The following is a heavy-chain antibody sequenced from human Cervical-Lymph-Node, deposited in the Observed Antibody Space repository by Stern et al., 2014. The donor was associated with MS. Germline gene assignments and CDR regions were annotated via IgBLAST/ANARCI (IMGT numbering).Heavy chain of an antibody. CDR3: ARDLSGFDAFDI. CDR2: INAASGDT. Sequence: QVQLVESGAEVKKPGASVKVSCKASGYTLSSYTLNWVRQAPGQRPEWIGCINAASGDTQYSPKIQGRGTITSDTSASTAYMERSSLTSEDTAVYYCARDLSGFDAFDIWGQWTLVTVSS. J-gene: IGHJ3*02. D-gene: IGHD3-10*01. CDR1: GYTLSSYT. V-gene: IGHV1-3*01.